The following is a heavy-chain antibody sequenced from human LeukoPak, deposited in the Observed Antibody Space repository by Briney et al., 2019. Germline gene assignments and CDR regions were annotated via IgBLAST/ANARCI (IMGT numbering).Heavy chain of an antibody. CDR3: ARLKGTTSVFDY. Sequence: GGSLRLSCVASGFTFSSHWMTWVRQAPGKRLEWVGNINPDGGDKFYLDSVKGRFTMSRDNARNSLHLQMDSLRAEDTAAYYCARLKGTTSVFDYWGQGTLVTVSS. J-gene: IGHJ4*02. CDR1: GFTFSSHW. V-gene: IGHV3-7*03. CDR2: INPDGGDK. D-gene: IGHD1-26*01.